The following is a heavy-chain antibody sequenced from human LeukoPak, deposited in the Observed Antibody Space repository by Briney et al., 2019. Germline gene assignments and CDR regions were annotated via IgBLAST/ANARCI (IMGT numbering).Heavy chain of an antibody. J-gene: IGHJ5*02. CDR2: INHSGST. Sequence: SETLSLTCAVYGGSFSGYYWSWIRQPPGKGLEWIGEINHSGSTNYNPSLKSRVTISVDTSKNQFSLKLSSVTAADTAVYYCARGCRFLEWLNNWFDPWGQGTLVTVSS. CDR3: ARGCRFLEWLNNWFDP. CDR1: GGSFSGYY. D-gene: IGHD3-3*01. V-gene: IGHV4-34*01.